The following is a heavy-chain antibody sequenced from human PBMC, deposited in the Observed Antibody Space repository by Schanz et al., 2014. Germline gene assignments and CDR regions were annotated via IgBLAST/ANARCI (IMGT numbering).Heavy chain of an antibody. CDR3: ASSGAGYSSSWDFDY. V-gene: IGHV1-69*02. J-gene: IGHJ4*02. CDR2: IIPILGIA. D-gene: IGHD6-13*01. CDR1: GGTFSTYT. Sequence: QVRLVQSGAEVKKPGSSVKVSCKASGGTFSTYTISWVRQAPGQGLEWMGRIIPILGIANYAQKFQGRVTITADKSTFTAYMDVSSLRSEDTAVYYCASSGAGYSSSWDFDYWGQGTLXTVSS.